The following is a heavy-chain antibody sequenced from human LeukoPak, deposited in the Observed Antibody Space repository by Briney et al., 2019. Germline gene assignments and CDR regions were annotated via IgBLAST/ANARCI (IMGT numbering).Heavy chain of an antibody. CDR2: IIGSGSGT. CDR1: GFTFSSYA. Sequence: GGSLRLSCAASGFTFSSYAMSWVRQAPGRGLEWVSGIIGSGSGTDYADSVKGRFTISRDNSKNTRYLHMNSLRAEDTAVYYCAKVSGYYYDSGNYYIDYWGQGTLVTVSS. CDR3: AKVSGYYYDSGNYYIDY. J-gene: IGHJ4*02. V-gene: IGHV3-23*05. D-gene: IGHD3-10*01.